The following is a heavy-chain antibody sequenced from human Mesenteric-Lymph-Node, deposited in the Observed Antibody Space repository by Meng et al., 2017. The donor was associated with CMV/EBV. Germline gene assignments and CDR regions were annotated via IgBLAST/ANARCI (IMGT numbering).Heavy chain of an antibody. CDR3: GLLGDQDY. CDR2: INPKSGDT. J-gene: IGHJ4*02. D-gene: IGHD2-21*01. CDR1: GYSFTGYY. V-gene: IGHV1-2*02. Sequence: ASVKVSCKASGYSFTGYYIHWVRQAPGQGLEWMGWINPKSGDTKYAQKLQGRVTMTRDTSISTAYMEVGSLRSDDTAVYYCGLLGDQDYWGQGTLVTVSS.